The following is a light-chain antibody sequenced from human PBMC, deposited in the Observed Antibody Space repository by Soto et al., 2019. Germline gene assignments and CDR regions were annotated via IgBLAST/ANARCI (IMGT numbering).Light chain of an antibody. J-gene: IGLJ2*01. CDR2: LNSDGRH. Sequence: QLVLTQSPFASASLGASVKLTCTLSSRHSSYAIAWHQQQPEKGPRYLMKLNSDGRHTKGDGIPDRFSGSSSGTERYLTISSLQSEDEADYYCQTWGTGILVFGGGTKVTVL. V-gene: IGLV4-69*01. CDR3: QTWGTGILV. CDR1: SRHSSYA.